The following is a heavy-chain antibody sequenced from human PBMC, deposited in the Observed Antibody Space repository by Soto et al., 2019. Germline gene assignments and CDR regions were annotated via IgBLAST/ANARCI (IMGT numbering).Heavy chain of an antibody. J-gene: IGHJ6*03. CDR2: IYYSGST. CDR3: ARGKDILTGYRYYYMDV. CDR1: GGSISSYY. D-gene: IGHD3-9*01. Sequence: SETLSLTCTVSGGSISSYYWSWIRQPPGKGLEWIGYIYYSGSTNYNPPLKSRVTISVDTSKNQFSLKLSSVTAADTAVYYCARGKDILTGYRYYYMDVWGKGTTVTVSS. V-gene: IGHV4-59*01.